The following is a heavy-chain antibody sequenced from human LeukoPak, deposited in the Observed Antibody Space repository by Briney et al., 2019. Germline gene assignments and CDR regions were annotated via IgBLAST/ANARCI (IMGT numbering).Heavy chain of an antibody. J-gene: IGHJ4*02. CDR1: GGSFSGYY. CDR3: ARVTVGIRGLHFDY. V-gene: IGHV4-34*01. CDR2: INHSEST. Sequence: SETLSLTCAVYGGSFSGYYWNWIRQPPGKGLEWIGEINHSESTNYNPSLKSRVTISVDTSKNQFSLKLSSVTAADTAVYYCARVTVGIRGLHFDYWGQGTLVTVSS. D-gene: IGHD3-10*01.